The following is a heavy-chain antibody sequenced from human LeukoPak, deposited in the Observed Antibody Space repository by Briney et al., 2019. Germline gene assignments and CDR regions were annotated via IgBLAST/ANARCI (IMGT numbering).Heavy chain of an antibody. D-gene: IGHD3-16*01. J-gene: IGHJ6*03. CDR1: GGSFSGYY. V-gene: IGHV4-34*01. CDR2: INHSGST. CDR3: ARDRGGRLDYYYMDV. Sequence: PSETLSLTYAVYGGSFSGYYWSWMRKPPGKGLEWIGEINHSGSTNYNPSLKSLVTISVDTSKNQFSLKLTSVTAADTAVYYCARDRGGRLDYYYMDVWGKGTTVTVSS.